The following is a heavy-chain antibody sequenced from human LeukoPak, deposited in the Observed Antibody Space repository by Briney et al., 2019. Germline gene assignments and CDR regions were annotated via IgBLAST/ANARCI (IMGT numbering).Heavy chain of an antibody. D-gene: IGHD3-22*01. Sequence: GGSLRLSCAASGFTFSSYWMSWVRQAPGKGLEWVANIKQDGSEKYYVDSVKGRFTISRDNAKNSLYLQMNSLRAEDTAVYYCARTYYDSSGYYYDTLLTDYWGQGTLVTVSS. V-gene: IGHV3-7*01. CDR3: ARTYYDSSGYYYDTLLTDY. J-gene: IGHJ4*02. CDR1: GFTFSSYW. CDR2: IKQDGSEK.